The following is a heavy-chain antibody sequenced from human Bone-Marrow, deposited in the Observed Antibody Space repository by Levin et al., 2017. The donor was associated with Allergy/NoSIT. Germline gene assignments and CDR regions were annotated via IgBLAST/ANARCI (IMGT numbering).Heavy chain of an antibody. V-gene: IGHV3-64*05. D-gene: IGHD6-19*01. J-gene: IGHJ3*02. CDR2: ISDNGGTT. CDR1: GFTFSGYA. Sequence: GESLKISCSASGFTFSGYAMYWVRQAPGKGLEFVSAISDNGGTTYYADSVKGRFTISRDNSKNTVYVQMSSLRDEDTAVYYCAKEYRSGWYAFDIWGQGTMVTVSS. CDR3: AKEYRSGWYAFDI.